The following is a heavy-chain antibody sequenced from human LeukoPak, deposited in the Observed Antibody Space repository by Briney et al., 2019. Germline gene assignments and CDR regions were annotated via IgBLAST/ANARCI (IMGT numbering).Heavy chain of an antibody. J-gene: IGHJ4*02. CDR3: ARRTVDTAMGNDY. Sequence: SETLSLTCAVYGGSFSGYYWSWIRQPPGKGLEWIGEINHSGSTNYNPSLKSRVTISVDTSKNQFSLKLSSVTAADTAVYYCARRTVDTAMGNDYWGQGTLVTVSS. V-gene: IGHV4-34*01. D-gene: IGHD5-18*01. CDR1: GGSFSGYY. CDR2: INHSGST.